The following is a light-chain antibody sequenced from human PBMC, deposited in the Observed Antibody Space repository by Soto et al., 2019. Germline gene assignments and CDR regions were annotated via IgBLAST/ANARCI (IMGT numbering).Light chain of an antibody. J-gene: IGKJ5*01. CDR3: QQYGSSPPIN. CDR1: QSVSSN. CDR2: GAS. Sequence: EIVMTQSPVTLSVSPGERATLSCRASQSVSSNLAWYQQKPGQAPRLLIYGASSRATGIPDRFSGSGSGTDFTLTISRMEPEDFAVYYCQQYGSSPPINFRQGTRMEIK. V-gene: IGKV3-20*01.